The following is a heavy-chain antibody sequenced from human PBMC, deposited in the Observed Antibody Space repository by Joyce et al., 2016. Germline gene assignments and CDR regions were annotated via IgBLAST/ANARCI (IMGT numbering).Heavy chain of an antibody. V-gene: IGHV3-69-1*01. J-gene: IGHJ5*02. CDR3: EGCHT. Sequence: EVQLVESGGGLVQRGGSLRLSGAASGCNFNDHDMNWVRQATGKGLEWISPIKRSGTIYYATSVRGRFTISRDTAHNSLFLQMNTLREGETAVYYCEGCHTWGQGTLVTVSS. D-gene: IGHD3-10*01. CDR1: GCNFNDHD. CDR2: IKRSGTI.